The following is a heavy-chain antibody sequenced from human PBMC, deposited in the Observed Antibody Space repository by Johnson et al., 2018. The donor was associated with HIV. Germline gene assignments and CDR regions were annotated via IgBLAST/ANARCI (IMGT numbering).Heavy chain of an antibody. D-gene: IGHD3-16*01. J-gene: IGHJ3*02. V-gene: IGHV3-30-3*01. CDR1: GFTFSSYA. Sequence: QVQLVESGGGVVQPGRSLRLSCAASGFTFSSYAMHWVRQAPGKGLEWVAVISYDGSNKYYADSVKGRFTLSSDNSKNTLYLQMNSLRAEDTAVYYCARERRPWGPDAFDIWGQGTMVTVSS. CDR2: ISYDGSNK. CDR3: ARERRPWGPDAFDI.